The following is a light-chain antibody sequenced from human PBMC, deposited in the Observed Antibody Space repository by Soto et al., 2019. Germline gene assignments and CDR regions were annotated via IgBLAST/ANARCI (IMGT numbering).Light chain of an antibody. V-gene: IGKV3-15*01. CDR3: QQYNNWPPIT. Sequence: EIVMTQSPATMSVSPGERATLSCRASQSVRSNLAWYQQKPGQAPRLLIYGASTRATGITARFSGSGSGTEFTLTVSSLQSEDFAVYYCQQYNNWPPITFGQGTRLEIK. J-gene: IGKJ5*01. CDR2: GAS. CDR1: QSVRSN.